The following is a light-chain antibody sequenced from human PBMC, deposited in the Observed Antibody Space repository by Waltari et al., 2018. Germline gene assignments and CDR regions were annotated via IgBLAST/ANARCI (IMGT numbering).Light chain of an antibody. V-gene: IGLV2-14*01. CDR3: SSYTSSGTLRI. CDR2: DVT. Sequence: QSVLTQPASVSGSPGQSITISCTGTNSDVGGYNYVSWYQQYPGKALRLMIYDVTKRPSWVSNRFSGSKSGNTASLTISGLQAEDEADYYCSSYTSSGTLRIFGGGTKVTAL. J-gene: IGLJ2*01. CDR1: NSDVGGYNY.